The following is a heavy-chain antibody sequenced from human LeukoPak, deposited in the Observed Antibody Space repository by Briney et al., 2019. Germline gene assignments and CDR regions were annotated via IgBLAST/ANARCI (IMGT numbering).Heavy chain of an antibody. CDR1: GGSLRSDRHN. D-gene: IGHD2-15*01. J-gene: IGHJ6*03. V-gene: IGHV4-39*07. CDR3: ARDLGGYPFFMDV. CDR2: VDQTGSP. Sequence: ESSETLSLTCSVSGGSLRSDRHNWAWVRQSADKGLEHIGSVDQTGSPYYNPPLKSRVTISVDTSNKQFSLNLTSVTAADTAVYYCARDLGGYPFFMDVWGKGITVTVSS.